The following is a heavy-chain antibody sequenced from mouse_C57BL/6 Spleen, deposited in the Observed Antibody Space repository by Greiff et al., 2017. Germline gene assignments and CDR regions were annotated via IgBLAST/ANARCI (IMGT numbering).Heavy chain of an antibody. Sequence: EVQRVESGGDLVKPGGSLKLSCAASGFTFSSYGMSWVRQTPDKRLEWVATISSGGSYTYYPDSVKGRLTISRDNAKNTLYLQMSSLKSEDTAMYYCARHNRYGNYVQFCVYWRQGTTLTVSS. J-gene: IGHJ2*01. CDR3: ARHNRYGNYVQFCVY. D-gene: IGHD2-1*01. CDR1: GFTFSSYG. CDR2: ISSGGSYT. V-gene: IGHV5-6*01.